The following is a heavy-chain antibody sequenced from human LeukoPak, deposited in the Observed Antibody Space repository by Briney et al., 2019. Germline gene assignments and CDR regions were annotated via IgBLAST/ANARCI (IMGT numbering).Heavy chain of an antibody. J-gene: IGHJ5*02. Sequence: PSETLSLTCSVSGGSINSHYWTWIRQPPGKGLGGIGYIYFSGHTSYNPSLKSRVSISIDTSKNQFSLNLSSVTAADTAVYFCARVFYTSSAHWFDPWGQGTLVTVSS. D-gene: IGHD6-6*01. CDR2: IYFSGHT. V-gene: IGHV4-59*11. CDR3: ARVFYTSSAHWFDP. CDR1: GGSINSHY.